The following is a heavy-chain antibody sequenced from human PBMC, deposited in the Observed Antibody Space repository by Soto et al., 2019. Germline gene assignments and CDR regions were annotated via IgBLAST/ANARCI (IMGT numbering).Heavy chain of an antibody. D-gene: IGHD3-22*01. Sequence: WGSLTLSCTASGFTLSGHTMNWVRQPPGKGLEWVSFIGSRTSDIYYADTVNGRFTISRDNAKNSLYLDLTRLRGEDTAVYFCVRDYYDTSGYPNTFDMWGQGTMVTVSS. V-gene: IGHV3-21*01. CDR3: VRDYYDTSGYPNTFDM. CDR2: IGSRTSDI. J-gene: IGHJ3*02. CDR1: GFTLSGHT.